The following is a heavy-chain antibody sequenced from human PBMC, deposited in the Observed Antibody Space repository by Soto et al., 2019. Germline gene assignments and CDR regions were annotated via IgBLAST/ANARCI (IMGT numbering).Heavy chain of an antibody. Sequence: GGSLRLSCTASGFTFSEYGLHWVRQAPGKGLEWVAVISYGGSHKYYAGSVKGRFTISRDDSKNTVYLQMNSLKTDDTAVYYCAKEMFPRTVLDSSSPWGDFWGRGSLVTVSS. D-gene: IGHD2-15*01. V-gene: IGHV3-30*18. CDR1: GFTFSEYG. CDR2: ISYGGSHK. J-gene: IGHJ4*02. CDR3: AKEMFPRTVLDSSSPWGDF.